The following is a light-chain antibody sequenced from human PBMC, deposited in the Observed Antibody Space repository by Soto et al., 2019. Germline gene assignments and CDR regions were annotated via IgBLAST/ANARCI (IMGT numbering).Light chain of an antibody. J-gene: IGLJ2*01. Sequence: QSVLTQSPSASASLGASVKLTCTLSSGHSNYAIAWHQQQSEKGPRYLMKLNSDGSHSKGDGIPDRFSGSSSGAERYLTISSHQSEDEADYYCQTWGSGIVVFGGGTKVTGL. CDR2: LNSDGSH. CDR1: SGHSNYA. V-gene: IGLV4-69*01. CDR3: QTWGSGIVV.